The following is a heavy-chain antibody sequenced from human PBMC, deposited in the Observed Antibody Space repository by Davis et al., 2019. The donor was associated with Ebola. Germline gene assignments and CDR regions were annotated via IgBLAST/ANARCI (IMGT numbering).Heavy chain of an antibody. Sequence: ASSVKVSCMASRGTFSSHGISRVRLAPGQGLEWMGWISAYNGNSNYAQQLQGRVTMTTDTSMSTAYMELRSLRSDDTAVYYCASGEPVAVRPPYYYYGMDVWGQGTTVTVSS. D-gene: IGHD6-6*01. CDR3: ASGEPVAVRPPYYYYGMDV. CDR1: RGTFSSHG. V-gene: IGHV1-18*01. CDR2: ISAYNGNS. J-gene: IGHJ6*02.